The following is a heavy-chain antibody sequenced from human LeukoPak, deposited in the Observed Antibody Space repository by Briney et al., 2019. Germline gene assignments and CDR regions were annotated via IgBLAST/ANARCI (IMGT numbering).Heavy chain of an antibody. CDR2: IYYTGST. V-gene: IGHV4-38-2*02. D-gene: IGHD2-15*01. CDR1: GYSISSGYY. J-gene: IGHJ3*02. CDR3: ARVGCTGGSCYRSRGAFDI. Sequence: SETLSLTCTASGYSISSGYYWGWIRQPPGKGLEWIGSIYYTGSTTYNPSLKSRVTISVDTSKNQFSLKLNSVTAADTAVYYCARVGCTGGSCYRSRGAFDIWGQGTMVTVSS.